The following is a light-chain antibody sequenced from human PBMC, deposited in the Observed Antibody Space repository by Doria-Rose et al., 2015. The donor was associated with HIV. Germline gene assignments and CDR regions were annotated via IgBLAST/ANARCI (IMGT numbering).Light chain of an antibody. V-gene: IGKV3-20*01. CDR1: QSFSSTY. CDR2: DGS. J-gene: IGKJ1*01. CDR3: HQYGTSWT. Sequence: EIALTQSPGTLSLSPGERATLSCRASQSFSSTYLAWYQQKPGQAPSLLIYDGSTRATGIPDRFSASGSGTDFTLTINRLVPEDFALYYCHQYGTSWTFGQGTKVEI.